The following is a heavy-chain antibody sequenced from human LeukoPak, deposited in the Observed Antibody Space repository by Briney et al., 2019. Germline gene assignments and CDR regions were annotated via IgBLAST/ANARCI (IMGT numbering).Heavy chain of an antibody. J-gene: IGHJ4*02. D-gene: IGHD6-13*01. CDR3: AREGGVAAADTFDY. V-gene: IGHV3-7*01. CDR1: GFIFKKYW. CDR2: IKEDGSET. Sequence: GGSLRLSCAASGFIFKKYWMNWVRQVPGKGLECLANIKEDGSETYYADSVKGRFTISRDNSKNTLYLQMNSLRAEGTAVYYCAREGGVAAADTFDYWGQGTLVTVSS.